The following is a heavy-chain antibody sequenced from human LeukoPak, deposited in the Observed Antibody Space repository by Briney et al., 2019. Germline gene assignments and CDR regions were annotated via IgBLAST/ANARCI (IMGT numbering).Heavy chain of an antibody. CDR2: IYHSGST. CDR1: GGSFSGDY. D-gene: IGHD3-9*01. Sequence: SETLSLTCAVYGGSFSGDYWGWIRQPPEKGLEWIGNIYHSGSTYYNPSLKSRVTISVDTSKNQFSLKLSSVTAADTAVYYCARSLYGYDILTGYYIEGWFDPWGQGTLVTVSS. J-gene: IGHJ5*02. CDR3: ARSLYGYDILTGYYIEGWFDP. V-gene: IGHV4-34*01.